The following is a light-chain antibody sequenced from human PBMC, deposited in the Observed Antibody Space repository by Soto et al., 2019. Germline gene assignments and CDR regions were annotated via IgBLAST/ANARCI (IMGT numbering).Light chain of an antibody. Sequence: EMTQSPATLSVSPGERATLSWRASQPVDSNIAWYQQKPGQAPRLLIRGASTRATGVSARFSGAGSGTEFTLTISSLQSEDFAGYYCQQYHNWPPQYTFGQGTMLQIK. CDR2: GAS. CDR3: QQYHNWPPQYT. V-gene: IGKV3-15*01. J-gene: IGKJ2*01. CDR1: QPVDSN.